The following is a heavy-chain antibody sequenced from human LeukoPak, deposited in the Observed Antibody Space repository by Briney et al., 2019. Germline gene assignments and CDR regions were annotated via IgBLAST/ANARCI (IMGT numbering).Heavy chain of an antibody. V-gene: IGHV1-3*01. CDR3: ARDEDGSSWQDY. CDR2: INAGNGNT. Sequence: ASVTVSCKASGYTFTSYAMHWVRQAPGQRLEWMGWINAGNGNTKYSQKFQGRVTITRDTSASTAYMELSSLRSEDTAVYYCARDEDGSSWQDYWGQGTLVTVSS. J-gene: IGHJ4*02. CDR1: GYTFTSYA. D-gene: IGHD6-13*01.